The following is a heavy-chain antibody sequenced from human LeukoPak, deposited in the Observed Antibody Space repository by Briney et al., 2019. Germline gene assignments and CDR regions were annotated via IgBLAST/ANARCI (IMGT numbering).Heavy chain of an antibody. D-gene: IGHD3-10*01. V-gene: IGHV3-30*02. CDR2: IRYDGSNK. CDR3: AKGLPGRNPTGIGY. CDR1: GFTFSSYG. J-gene: IGHJ4*02. Sequence: GGSLRLSCAASGFTFSSYGMHWVRQAPGKGLEWVAFIRYDGSNKYYADSVKGRFTISRDNSKNTLYLQMNSLRAEDTAVYYCAKGLPGRNPTGIGYWGQGNLVNVSS.